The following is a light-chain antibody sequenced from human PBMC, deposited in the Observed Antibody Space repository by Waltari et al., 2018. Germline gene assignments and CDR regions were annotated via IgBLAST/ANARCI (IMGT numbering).Light chain of an antibody. CDR3: AAWDDSLSGVL. Sequence: SVLTQPPSASGTPGQRVTISCSGRSSNIGSNYVYWYQQLPGPAPKLLIYTNNQRPSGVPDRFSGSTSGTSASLAISGLRSEDEADYYCAAWDDSLSGVLFGGGTKLTV. J-gene: IGLJ2*01. CDR1: SSNIGSNY. CDR2: TNN. V-gene: IGLV1-47*01.